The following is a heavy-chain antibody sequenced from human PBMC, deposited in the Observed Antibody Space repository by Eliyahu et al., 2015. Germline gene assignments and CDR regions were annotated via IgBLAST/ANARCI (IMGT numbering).Heavy chain of an antibody. CDR3: ARAAPLGGQFYFDF. J-gene: IGHJ4*02. Sequence: QVQLVQSGPEVRKPGSSVKVSCKVSGGTFTSYGINWVRQAPGQGLEWMGQILPVFSESNYAQKFKDRVTLSADKSTTTAYMELSSLRSDDTAMYYCARAAPLGGQFYFDFWGQGTLVTVSA. D-gene: IGHD3-16*01. CDR1: GGTFTSYG. V-gene: IGHV1-69*06. CDR2: ILPVFSES.